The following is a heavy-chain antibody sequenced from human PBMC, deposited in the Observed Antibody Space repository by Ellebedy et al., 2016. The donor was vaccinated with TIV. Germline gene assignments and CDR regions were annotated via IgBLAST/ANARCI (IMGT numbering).Heavy chain of an antibody. J-gene: IGHJ5*02. CDR2: IRTYNGHT. CDR3: ARDEKDPYCTGGRCYPSSWFDP. Sequence: ASVKVSXKASSYSFTSYGINWVRQAPGQGLEWMGWIRTYNGHTQYAQNVQGRLTMTADTSTSTAYMELSSLRSDDTAVYYCARDEKDPYCTGGRCYPSSWFDPWGQGTLVTVSS. D-gene: IGHD2-15*01. CDR1: SYSFTSYG. V-gene: IGHV1-18*01.